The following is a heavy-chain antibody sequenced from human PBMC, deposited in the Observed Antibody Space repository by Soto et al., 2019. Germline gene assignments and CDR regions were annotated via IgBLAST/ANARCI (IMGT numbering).Heavy chain of an antibody. V-gene: IGHV1-18*01. Sequence: QVQLVQSGAEVKKPGASVKVSCKASGYTFTSYGISWVRQAPGQGLEWMGWISAYSGSTNYAQKLQGRVTMTTDTSTRTAYMKLRSLRSDATAVYYCARSIAAAVAFDYWGQGTLVTVSS. CDR3: ARSIAAAVAFDY. D-gene: IGHD6-13*01. CDR1: GYTFTSYG. CDR2: ISAYSGST. J-gene: IGHJ4*02.